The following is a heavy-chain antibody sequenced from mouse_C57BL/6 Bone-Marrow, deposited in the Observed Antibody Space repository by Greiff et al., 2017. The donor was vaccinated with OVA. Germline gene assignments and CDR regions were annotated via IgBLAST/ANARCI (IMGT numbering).Heavy chain of an antibody. CDR2: IRNKANNHAT. D-gene: IGHD5-5*01. V-gene: IGHV6-6*01. J-gene: IGHJ3*01. Sequence: EVQGVESGGGLVQPGGSMKLSCAASGFTFSDAWMDWVRQSPEKGLEWVAEIRNKANNHATYYAESVKGRFTISRDDSKSSVYLQMNSLRAEDSGIYYCTRYLYGAWFAYWGQGTLVTVSA. CDR1: GFTFSDAW. CDR3: TRYLYGAWFAY.